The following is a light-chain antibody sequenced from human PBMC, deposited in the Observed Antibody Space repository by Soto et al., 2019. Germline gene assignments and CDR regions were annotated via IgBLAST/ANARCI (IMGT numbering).Light chain of an antibody. CDR3: ASYAGSQNYV. V-gene: IGLV2-8*01. J-gene: IGLJ1*01. Sequence: QSALTQPPSASGSLGQSVTISCTGTSADVGGYNFVSWYQQHPGKAPKLMIFEVSQRPSGVPDRFSGSKSGNTASLTVSELQADDEADYYSASYAGSQNYVFGTGTIVTVL. CDR1: SADVGGYNF. CDR2: EVS.